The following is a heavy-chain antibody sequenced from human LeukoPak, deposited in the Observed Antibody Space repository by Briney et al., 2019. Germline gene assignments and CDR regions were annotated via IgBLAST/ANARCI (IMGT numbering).Heavy chain of an antibody. D-gene: IGHD6-19*01. CDR2: IKSKTDGGTT. V-gene: IGHV3-15*01. CDR1: GFTFSNAW. J-gene: IGHJ4*02. Sequence: GGSLRLPCAASGFTFSNAWMSWVRQAPGKGLEWVGRIKSKTDGGTTDYAAPVKGRFTISRDDSKNTLYLQMNSLRGDDTAVYYCARNSGWYGVSWGQGTLVTVSS. CDR3: ARNSGWYGVS.